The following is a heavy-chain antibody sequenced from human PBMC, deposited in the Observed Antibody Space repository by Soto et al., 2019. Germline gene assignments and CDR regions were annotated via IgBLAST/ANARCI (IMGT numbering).Heavy chain of an antibody. CDR3: AKGPADIVATINYFQH. V-gene: IGHV3-30*18. D-gene: IGHD5-12*01. Sequence: QVQLVESGGGVVQPGRSLRLSCAASGFTFSSYGMHWVRQAPGKGLEWVAVISYDGSNKYYADSVKGRFTISRDNSKNTLYLQMNSLRAEDTAVYYCAKGPADIVATINYFQHWGQGTLVTVSS. CDR2: ISYDGSNK. J-gene: IGHJ1*01. CDR1: GFTFSSYG.